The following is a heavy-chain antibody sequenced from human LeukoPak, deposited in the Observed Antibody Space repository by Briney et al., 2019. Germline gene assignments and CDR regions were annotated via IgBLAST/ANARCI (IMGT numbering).Heavy chain of an antibody. CDR2: IYTSGST. V-gene: IGHV4-4*07. Sequence: PSETLSLTCTVSGGSISSYYWSWIRQPAGKGLEWIGRIYTSGSTNYNPSLKSRVTMSVDTSKNQFSLKLSSVTAADTAVYYCARDLDVVVPAAIRYYYYYYMDVWGKGTTVTVSS. CDR3: ARDLDVVVPAAIRYYYYYYMDV. D-gene: IGHD2-2*02. CDR1: GGSISSYY. J-gene: IGHJ6*03.